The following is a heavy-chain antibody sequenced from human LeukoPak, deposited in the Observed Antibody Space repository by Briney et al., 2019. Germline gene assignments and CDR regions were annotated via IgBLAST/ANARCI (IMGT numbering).Heavy chain of an antibody. J-gene: IGHJ4*02. V-gene: IGHV1-69*06. D-gene: IGHD3-22*01. CDR1: GGAFNNHP. CDR2: IITVFGST. CDR3: ARETTDSRGYFFPDH. Sequence: SVKVSCKSSGGAFNNHPFSWVRQAPGQGLEWMGGIITVFGSTTYAQKFQGRITISADKSTATSYMELSSLRSDDTAVYFCARETTDSRGYFFPDHWGQGTLVTVSS.